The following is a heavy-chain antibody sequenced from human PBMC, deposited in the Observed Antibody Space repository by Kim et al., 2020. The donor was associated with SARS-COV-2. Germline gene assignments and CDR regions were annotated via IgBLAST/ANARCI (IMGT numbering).Heavy chain of an antibody. CDR3: AKESAAGIDYYYYGMDV. Sequence: KGRFTTSRDNSKTTLYLQMNSLRAEDTAVYYCAKESAAGIDYYYYGMDVWGQGTTVTVSS. D-gene: IGHD6-13*01. V-gene: IGHV3-30*02. J-gene: IGHJ6*02.